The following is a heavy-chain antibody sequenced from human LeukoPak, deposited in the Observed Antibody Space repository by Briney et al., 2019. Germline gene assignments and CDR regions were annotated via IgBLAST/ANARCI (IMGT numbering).Heavy chain of an antibody. J-gene: IGHJ4*02. V-gene: IGHV1-2*02. Sequence: ASVKVSCKASGYTFTGYYMHWVRQAPGQGLEWMGWINPNSGGTNYAQKVQGRVTMTRDTSISTAYMELSRLRSDDTAVYYCAREVAAAGTFDYWGQGTLVTVSS. D-gene: IGHD6-13*01. CDR1: GYTFTGYY. CDR3: AREVAAAGTFDY. CDR2: INPNSGGT.